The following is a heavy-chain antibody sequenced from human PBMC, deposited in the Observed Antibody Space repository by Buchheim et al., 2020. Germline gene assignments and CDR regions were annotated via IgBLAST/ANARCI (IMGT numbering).Heavy chain of an antibody. CDR3: SRAEDY. CDR1: GFTFSSYW. J-gene: IGHJ4*02. D-gene: IGHD1-14*01. Sequence: EVQLVESGGGLVQPGGSLRLSCGASGFTFSSYWMSWVRQAPGKGLELVANINHDGTAQFYVDSVKGRFTISRDNAKNSLYLQMNSLRVEDTAVYYCSRAEDYWGQGTL. CDR2: INHDGTAQ. V-gene: IGHV3-7*01.